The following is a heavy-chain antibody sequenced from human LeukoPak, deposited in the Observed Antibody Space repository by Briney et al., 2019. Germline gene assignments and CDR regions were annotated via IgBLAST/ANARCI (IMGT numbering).Heavy chain of an antibody. V-gene: IGHV3-48*03. CDR1: GFTFSSYE. D-gene: IGHD3-10*02. CDR2: ISSSGSTI. J-gene: IGHJ6*04. Sequence: GGSLRLSCAASGFTFSSYEMNWVRQAPGKGLEWVSYISSSGSTIYYADSVKGRFTISRDNAKDSLYLQMNSLRAEDTAVYYCAELGITMIGGVWGKGTTVTISS. CDR3: AELGITMIGGV.